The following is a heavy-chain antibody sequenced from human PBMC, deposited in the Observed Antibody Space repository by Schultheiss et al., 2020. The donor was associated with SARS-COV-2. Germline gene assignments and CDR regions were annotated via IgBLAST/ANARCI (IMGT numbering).Heavy chain of an antibody. J-gene: IGHJ2*01. CDR2: INYSGST. CDR3: ATLYCGGDCPNWYFDL. D-gene: IGHD2-21*01. V-gene: IGHV4-34*01. Sequence: SETLSLTCAVYGESFTAYSWTWIRQTPAKGLEWIGEINYSGSTYYNPSLKSRVTISVDTSKSHLSLKLSSVTAADTAVYYCATLYCGGDCPNWYFDLWGRGTLVTVSS. CDR1: GESFTAYS.